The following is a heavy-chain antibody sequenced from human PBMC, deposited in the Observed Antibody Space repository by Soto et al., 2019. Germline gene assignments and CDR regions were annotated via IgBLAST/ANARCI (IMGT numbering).Heavy chain of an antibody. J-gene: IGHJ4*02. CDR1: GFTFSDYY. Sequence: LRLSCVASGFTFSDYYMSWFRQAPGKGLEWVSYISGSGSTIHDADSVKGRFTISRDNAKNSLYLQMNSLRAEDTAVYYCARLGSIAAAGTPDYWGRGTLVTVSS. CDR2: ISGSGSTI. V-gene: IGHV3-11*01. CDR3: ARLGSIAAAGTPDY. D-gene: IGHD6-13*01.